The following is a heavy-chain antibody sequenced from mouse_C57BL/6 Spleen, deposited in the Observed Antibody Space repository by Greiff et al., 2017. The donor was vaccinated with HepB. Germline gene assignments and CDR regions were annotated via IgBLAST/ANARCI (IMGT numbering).Heavy chain of an antibody. J-gene: IGHJ2*01. V-gene: IGHV1-5*01. Sequence: DVKLQESGTVLARPGASVKMSCKTSGYTFTSYWMHWVKQRPGQGLEWIGAIYPGNSDTSYNQKFKGKAKLTAVTSASTAYMELSSLTNEDSAVYYCTREGTTVVVPFDYWGQGTTLTVSS. D-gene: IGHD1-1*01. CDR3: TREGTTVVVPFDY. CDR2: IYPGNSDT. CDR1: GYTFTSYW.